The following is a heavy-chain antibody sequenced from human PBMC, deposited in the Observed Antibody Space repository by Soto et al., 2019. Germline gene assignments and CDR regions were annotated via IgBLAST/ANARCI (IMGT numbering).Heavy chain of an antibody. D-gene: IGHD4-17*01. CDR3: ARVPTTVTTSFGLVDY. V-gene: IGHV4-34*01. J-gene: IGHJ4*02. Sequence: SETLSLTCAVYGGSFSGYYWSWIRQPPGKGLEWIGEINHSGSTNYNPSLESRVTISVDTSKNQFSLKLSSVTAADTAVYYCARVPTTVTTSFGLVDYWGQGTLVTVSS. CDR2: INHSGST. CDR1: GGSFSGYY.